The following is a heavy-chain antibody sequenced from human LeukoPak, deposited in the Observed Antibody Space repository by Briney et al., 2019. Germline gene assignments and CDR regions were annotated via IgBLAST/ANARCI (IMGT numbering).Heavy chain of an antibody. CDR1: GDSISGYF. Sequence: SETLSLTCTVSGDSISGYFWNWVRQPPGKGLEWIGYIYSSGTTTFNPSLESRVTMSVDTSKNQFSLRLSSMTTADTAVYHCARERSSYRLDYWGQGALVTVSS. D-gene: IGHD6-13*01. J-gene: IGHJ4*02. CDR2: IYSSGTT. V-gene: IGHV4-59*01. CDR3: ARERSSYRLDY.